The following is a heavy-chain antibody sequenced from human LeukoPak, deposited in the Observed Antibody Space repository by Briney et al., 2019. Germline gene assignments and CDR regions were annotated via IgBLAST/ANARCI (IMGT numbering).Heavy chain of an antibody. CDR3: ARGRGYSYYNWFDP. CDR2: IYYSGST. Sequence: SETLSLTCTVSGGSISSYYWSWIRQPPGKGLEWIGYIYYSGSTNYNPSLKSRVTISVDTSKNQFSLKLSSVTAADTAVYYCARGRGYSYYNWFDPWGQGTLVTVSS. D-gene: IGHD5-18*01. V-gene: IGHV4-59*12. J-gene: IGHJ5*02. CDR1: GGSISSYY.